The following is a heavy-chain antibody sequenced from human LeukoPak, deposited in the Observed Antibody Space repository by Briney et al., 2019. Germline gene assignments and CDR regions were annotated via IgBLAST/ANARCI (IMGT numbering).Heavy chain of an antibody. D-gene: IGHD6-19*01. V-gene: IGHV4-4*07. Sequence: PSETLSLTCTVSGDSISSSYWGWIRQPAGKGLEWIGRIHTSGSTYYSPSLNSRVTISVDTSRNQFSLKLNSVTAADTAVYYCARGGWSVDYWGQGTLVTVSS. J-gene: IGHJ4*02. CDR3: ARGGWSVDY. CDR2: IHTSGST. CDR1: GDSISSSY.